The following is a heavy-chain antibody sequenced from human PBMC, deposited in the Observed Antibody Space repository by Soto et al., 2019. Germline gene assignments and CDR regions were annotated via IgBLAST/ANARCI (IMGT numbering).Heavy chain of an antibody. CDR2: ISSSSSTI. CDR1: GFTFSSYS. V-gene: IGHV3-48*02. Sequence: GGSLRLSCAASGFTFSSYSMNWVRQAPGKGLEWVSYISSSSSTIYYADSVKGRFTISRDNAKNSLYLQMNSLRDEDTAVYYGARVRRSSSSIWFGENWGQGTLVTVSS. D-gene: IGHD6-6*01. J-gene: IGHJ4*02. CDR3: ARVRRSSSSIWFGEN.